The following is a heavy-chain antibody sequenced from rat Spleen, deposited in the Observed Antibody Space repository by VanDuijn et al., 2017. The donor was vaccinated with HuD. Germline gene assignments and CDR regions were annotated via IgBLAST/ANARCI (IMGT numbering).Heavy chain of an antibody. CDR1: GFSLTSHH. CDR2: ISSGGST. J-gene: IGHJ2*01. D-gene: IGHD4-3*01. V-gene: IGHV2S12*01. CDR3: TGYNSGYFDY. Sequence: QVQLKESGPGLVQPSQTLSLTCSVSGFSLTSHHVSWVRQPPGKGLEWIAAISSGGSTYYNSALKSRLSISRDTSKSQVFLKMNSLQTEDTAIYFCTGYNSGYFDYWGQGVMVTVSS.